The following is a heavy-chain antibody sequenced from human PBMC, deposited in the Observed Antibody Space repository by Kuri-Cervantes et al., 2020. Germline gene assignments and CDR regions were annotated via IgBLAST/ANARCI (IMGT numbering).Heavy chain of an antibody. CDR3: ARRGEYSSLNYYYYGMDV. J-gene: IGHJ6*02. D-gene: IGHD6-6*01. CDR1: GFTFSSYA. V-gene: IGHV3-23*01. CDR2: ISGRGGST. Sequence: GESLKIYCAASGFTFSSYAMSWVRQAPGKGLEWVSAISGRGGSTYYADSVKGRFTISRDNSKNTLYLQMNSLRAEDTAVYYCARRGEYSSLNYYYYGMDVWGQGTTVTVSS.